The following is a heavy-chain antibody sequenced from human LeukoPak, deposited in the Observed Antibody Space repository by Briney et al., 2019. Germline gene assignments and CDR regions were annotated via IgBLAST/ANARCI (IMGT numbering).Heavy chain of an antibody. CDR1: GFIFSNYE. Sequence: GGSLRLSCAASGFIFSNYEMNWVRQTPGKGLEWVSYISDHGKSRNYGDSVKGRFAISRDNAKNSLYLQMNSLRVEDTAVYFCARARIAAPLLDFWGQGSLVTVSS. V-gene: IGHV3-48*03. D-gene: IGHD6-13*01. CDR2: ISDHGKSR. CDR3: ARARIAAPLLDF. J-gene: IGHJ4*02.